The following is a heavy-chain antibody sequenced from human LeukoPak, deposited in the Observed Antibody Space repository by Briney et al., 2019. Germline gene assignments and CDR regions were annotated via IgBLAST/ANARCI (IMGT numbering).Heavy chain of an antibody. J-gene: IGHJ4*02. D-gene: IGHD3-10*01. V-gene: IGHV4-59*08. CDR2: IYHRGST. CDR3: VRHCYASGSDPLCYFDY. Sequence: PSETLSLTCTVSGGSISPYYWSWLRQPPGKGLEWVGYIYHRGSTNYNPSLKSRVTISIDTSKNQFSLKVSSVTAADTAVYYCVRHCYASGSDPLCYFDYWGQGTLVTVSS. CDR1: GGSISPYY.